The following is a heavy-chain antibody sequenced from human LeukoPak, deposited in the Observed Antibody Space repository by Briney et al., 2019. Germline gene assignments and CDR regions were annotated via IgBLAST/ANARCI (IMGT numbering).Heavy chain of an antibody. Sequence: GASVKVSCKASGYTFTSYGISWVRQAPGQGLEWMGWISAYNGNTNYAQKLQGRVTMTTDTSTSTAYMELRSLRSDDTAVYYCARDLSSSSWSVDYYFDYWGQGTLVTVSS. CDR2: ISAYNGNT. CDR3: ARDLSSSSWSVDYYFDY. J-gene: IGHJ4*02. V-gene: IGHV1-18*01. D-gene: IGHD6-13*01. CDR1: GYTFTSYG.